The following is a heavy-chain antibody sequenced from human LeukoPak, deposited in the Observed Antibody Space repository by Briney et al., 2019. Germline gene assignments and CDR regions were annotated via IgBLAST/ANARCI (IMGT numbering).Heavy chain of an antibody. D-gene: IGHD1-26*01. CDR1: GFTFSSYA. V-gene: IGHV3-30-3*01. J-gene: IGHJ6*02. CDR2: ISYDGSDK. CDR3: ARDGGSFSYNMDV. Sequence: GRSLRLSCAASGFTFSSYAMHWVRQAPGKGLEWVAVISYDGSDKYYADSVKGRFTISRDNSKNTLYLQMNSLRAEDTAVYYCARDGGSFSYNMDVWGQGTTVTVSS.